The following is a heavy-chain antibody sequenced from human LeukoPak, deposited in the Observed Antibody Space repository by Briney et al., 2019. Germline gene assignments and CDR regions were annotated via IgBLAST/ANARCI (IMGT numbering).Heavy chain of an antibody. V-gene: IGHV3-23*01. Sequence: GGSLRLSCAASGFTFSSYAMSWVRQAPGKGLEWVSSISGSGGNTYYADSVKGRFTISRDNSKNTLYLQMNSLRAEDMAVYYCAKSPFDWYFDLWGRGTLVTVSS. CDR2: ISGSGGNT. J-gene: IGHJ2*01. CDR3: AKSPFDWYFDL. CDR1: GFTFSSYA.